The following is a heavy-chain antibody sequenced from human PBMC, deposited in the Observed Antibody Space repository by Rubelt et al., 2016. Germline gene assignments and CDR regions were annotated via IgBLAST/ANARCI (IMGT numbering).Heavy chain of an antibody. CDR1: GFTFSSCA. CDR2: ISPDWSSK. CDR3: ARVVKGNTIAFDI. D-gene: IGHD2-2*01. V-gene: IGHV3-74*02. J-gene: IGHJ3*02. Sequence: EVQLVESGGGLVQPGGSLRLSCAASGFTFSSCAMSWVRQAPGQGLVWDDRISPDWSSKRCADSRLTISRDNAKNPLGCKMNSLGAEDTAVYDGARVVKGNTIAFDIWGQGTMVTVSS.